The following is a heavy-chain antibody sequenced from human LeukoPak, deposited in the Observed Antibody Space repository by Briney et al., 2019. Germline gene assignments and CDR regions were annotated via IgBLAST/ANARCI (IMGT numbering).Heavy chain of an antibody. D-gene: IGHD3-10*01. Sequence: GGSLRLSCAASGFTFSSYAMHWVRQAPGKGLEWVAVISYDGSNKYYADSVKGRFTISRDNSKNTLYLQMNSLRAEGTAVYYCAREVKYYYMDVWGKGTTVTVSS. CDR3: AREVKYYYMDV. J-gene: IGHJ6*03. V-gene: IGHV3-30*04. CDR1: GFTFSSYA. CDR2: ISYDGSNK.